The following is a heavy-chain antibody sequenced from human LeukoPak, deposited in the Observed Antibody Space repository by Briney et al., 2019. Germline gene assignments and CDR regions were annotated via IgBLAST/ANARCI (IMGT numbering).Heavy chain of an antibody. Sequence: GGSLRPSCAASGFTFSGYSMNWVRQAPGKGLVWVSRINSDGRSTSYADSVKGRFTISRDNAKNTLYLQMNSLRAEDTAVYYCARSSAATNWFDPWGQGTLVTVSS. D-gene: IGHD2-15*01. CDR3: ARSSAATNWFDP. J-gene: IGHJ5*02. CDR1: GFTFSGYS. V-gene: IGHV3-74*01. CDR2: INSDGRST.